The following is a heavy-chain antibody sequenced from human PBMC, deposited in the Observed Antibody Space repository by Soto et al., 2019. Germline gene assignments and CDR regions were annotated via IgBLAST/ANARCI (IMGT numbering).Heavy chain of an antibody. CDR1: GYTFTSYD. D-gene: IGHD2-15*01. Sequence: ASVKVSCKASGYTFTSYDINWVRQATGQGLEWMGWMNPNSGNTGYAQKFQGRVTMTRSTSISTAYMELSSLRSEDTAVYYCARGNEVVSGMDVWGQGTTVTVSS. J-gene: IGHJ6*02. CDR3: ARGNEVVSGMDV. CDR2: MNPNSGNT. V-gene: IGHV1-8*01.